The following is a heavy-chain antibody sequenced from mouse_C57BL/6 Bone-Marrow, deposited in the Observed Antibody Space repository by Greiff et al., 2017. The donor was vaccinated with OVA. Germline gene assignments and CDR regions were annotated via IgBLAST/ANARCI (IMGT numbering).Heavy chain of an antibody. V-gene: IGHV1-15*01. CDR1: GYTFTDYE. J-gene: IGHJ3*01. D-gene: IGHD1-1*01. CDR2: IDPETGGT. Sequence: VQLVESGAELVRPGASVTLSCKASGYTFTDYEMHWVKQTPVHGLEWIGAIDPETGGTAYNQKFKGKAILTADKSSSTAYMELRSLTSEDSAVYYCTRGIIYYYGSSPAWFAYWGQGTLVTVSA. CDR3: TRGIIYYYGSSPAWFAY.